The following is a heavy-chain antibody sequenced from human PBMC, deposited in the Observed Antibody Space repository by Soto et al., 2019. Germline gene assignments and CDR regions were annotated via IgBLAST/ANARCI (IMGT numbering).Heavy chain of an antibody. D-gene: IGHD2-2*01. CDR1: GGSFSGYY. Sequence: SETLSLTCAVYGGSFSGYYWSWIRQPPGKGLEWIGEINHSGSTNYNPSLKSRVTISVDTSKNQFSLKLSSVTAADTAVYYCARGIGVVPAALRNWFAPRGQGNLVSV. J-gene: IGHJ5*02. CDR2: INHSGST. CDR3: ARGIGVVPAALRNWFAP. V-gene: IGHV4-34*01.